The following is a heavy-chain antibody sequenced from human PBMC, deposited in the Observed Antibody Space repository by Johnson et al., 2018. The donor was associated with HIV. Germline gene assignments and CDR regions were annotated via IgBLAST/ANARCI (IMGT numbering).Heavy chain of an antibody. Sequence: QVQLVESGGGVVRPGGSLRLSCAASGFTFDDYGMSWVRQAPGKGLEWVAFIRYDGSNKYYADSVKGRFTISRDNSKNTLYLQMNSLRAEDTAVYYCAKDRRTYSSSADAFDIWGQGTMVTVSS. CDR1: GFTFDDYG. V-gene: IGHV3-30*02. CDR2: IRYDGSNK. D-gene: IGHD6-6*01. CDR3: AKDRRTYSSSADAFDI. J-gene: IGHJ3*02.